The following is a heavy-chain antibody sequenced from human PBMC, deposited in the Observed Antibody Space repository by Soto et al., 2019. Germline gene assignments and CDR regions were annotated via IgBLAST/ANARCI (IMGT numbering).Heavy chain of an antibody. CDR3: ARGRVAGTFDS. V-gene: IGHV3-49*04. CDR2: IRSNPSGGTT. J-gene: IGHJ4*02. CDR1: GFTFDEFA. D-gene: IGHD6-19*01. Sequence: GGSLRLSCTTSGFTFDEFAMSWVRQAPGRGLEWVGFIRSNPSGGTTQYAASVKGRLTISRDDSKSIAYLQMNSLKAEDTGVYYCARGRVAGTFDSWGQGTLVTVAS.